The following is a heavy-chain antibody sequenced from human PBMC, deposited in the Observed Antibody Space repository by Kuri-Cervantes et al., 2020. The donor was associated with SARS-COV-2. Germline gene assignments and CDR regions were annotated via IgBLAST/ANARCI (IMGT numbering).Heavy chain of an antibody. CDR3: TRDSEWRYYGMDV. V-gene: IGHV3-49*04. D-gene: IGHD3-3*01. J-gene: IGHJ6*02. CDR2: IRSKAYGGTT. CDR1: GFTFSSYA. Sequence: GESLKISCAASGFTFSSYAMSWVRQAPGKGLEWVGFIRSKAYGGTTEYAASVKGRFTISRDDSKSIAYLQMNSLKTEDTAVYYCTRDSEWRYYGMDVWGQGTTVTVSS.